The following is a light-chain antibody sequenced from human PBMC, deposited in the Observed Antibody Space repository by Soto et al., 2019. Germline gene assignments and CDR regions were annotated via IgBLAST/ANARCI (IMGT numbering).Light chain of an antibody. CDR3: SSYTRSSTLV. CDR2: EVT. Sequence: QSALTQPASVSGSPGQSITISCTGTSSDVGGYNYVSWYQQHPGRAPKLMIYEVTHRPSGVSNRFSASKSGNTASLTISGLQTEDEAYYYCSSYTRSSTLVFGGGTKLTVL. V-gene: IGLV2-14*01. J-gene: IGLJ2*01. CDR1: SSDVGGYNY.